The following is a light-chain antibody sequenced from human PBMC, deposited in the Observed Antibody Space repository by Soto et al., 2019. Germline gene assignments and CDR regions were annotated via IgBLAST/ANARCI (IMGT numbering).Light chain of an antibody. J-gene: IGKJ1*01. CDR1: QSISSW. CDR3: QQYNNRRRT. V-gene: IGKV1-5*01. Sequence: DIQMTQSPSTLSASVGDRVSITCRASQSISSWLAWYQQKPGKAPKLLIYDASSLESGVPSRFSGSGSGTEFTLTISSLQPDDFATYYCQQYNNRRRTFGQGTKVDI. CDR2: DAS.